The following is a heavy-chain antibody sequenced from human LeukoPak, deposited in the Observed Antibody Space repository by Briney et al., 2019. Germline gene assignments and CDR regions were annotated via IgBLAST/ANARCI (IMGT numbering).Heavy chain of an antibody. D-gene: IGHD4-17*01. CDR2: ISAYNGNT. J-gene: IGHJ4*02. CDR3: ARHDYGDYYFDH. V-gene: IGHV1-18*01. CDR1: GYTFTSYG. Sequence: ASVKVSCKASGYTFTSYGISWVRQAPGQGLEWMGWISAYNGNTNYAQKLQGRVTMTTDTSTSTAYMELRSLRSGDTAVYYCARHDYGDYYFDHWGQGTLVTVSS.